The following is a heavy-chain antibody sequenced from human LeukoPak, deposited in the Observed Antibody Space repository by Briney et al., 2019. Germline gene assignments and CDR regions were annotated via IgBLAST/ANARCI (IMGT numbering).Heavy chain of an antibody. CDR3: AKDLVIVVVRPNYYFDY. V-gene: IGHV3-23*01. Sequence: GGSLRLSCAASGFTFSSYAMSWVRQAPGKGLEWVSALSGSGGSTYYADSVKGRFTISRDNSKNTLYLQMNSLRAEDTAVYYCAKDLVIVVVRPNYYFDYWGQGTLVTVSS. J-gene: IGHJ4*02. CDR1: GFTFSSYA. CDR2: LSGSGGST. D-gene: IGHD3-22*01.